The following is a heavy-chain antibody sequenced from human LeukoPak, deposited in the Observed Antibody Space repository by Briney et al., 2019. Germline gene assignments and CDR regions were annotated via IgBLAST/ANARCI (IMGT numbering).Heavy chain of an antibody. V-gene: IGHV3-48*04. Sequence: GGSLRLSCAASGFTFRRDSMNWVRQAPGKGLEWISYISHDSAIIYYADSARGRFTMSRDNAKNSLYLQMHSLRAEDTAVYYCVRDNPRCCGVVPANIDDYWGQGTLVTVSS. CDR2: ISHDSAII. CDR3: VRDNPRCCGVVPANIDDY. D-gene: IGHD2-15*01. J-gene: IGHJ4*02. CDR1: GFTFRRDS.